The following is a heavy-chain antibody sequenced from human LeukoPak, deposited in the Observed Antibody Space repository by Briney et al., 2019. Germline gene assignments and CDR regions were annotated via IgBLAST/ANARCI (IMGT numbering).Heavy chain of an antibody. V-gene: IGHV3-66*01. CDR2: IYSGGST. J-gene: IGHJ4*02. CDR3: ARVKFWSGYYENYFDY. Sequence: PGGSLRFSCAASGFTVSSNYMSWVRQAPGKGLEWVSVIYSGGSTYYADSVKGRFTISRDNSKNTLYLQMNSLRVEDTAVYYCARVKFWSGYYENYFDYWGQRTLVTVSS. D-gene: IGHD3-3*01. CDR1: GFTVSSNY.